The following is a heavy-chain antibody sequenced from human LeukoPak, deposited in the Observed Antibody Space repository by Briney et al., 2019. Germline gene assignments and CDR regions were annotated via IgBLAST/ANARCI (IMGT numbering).Heavy chain of an antibody. CDR2: ISSSSSSTI. Sequence: GGSLRLSCAASGFTFSSYSINWVRQAPGKGLEWVSYISSSSSSTIYYADSVKGRFTISRDNARSSLYLQMDSLRAEDTAVYFCAREIIGGASFLDHWGQGTLVTVSS. CDR3: AREIIGGASFLDH. D-gene: IGHD1-26*01. V-gene: IGHV3-48*04. J-gene: IGHJ4*02. CDR1: GFTFSSYS.